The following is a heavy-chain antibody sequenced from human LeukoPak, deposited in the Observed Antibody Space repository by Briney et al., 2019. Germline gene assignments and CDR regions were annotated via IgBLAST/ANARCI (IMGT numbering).Heavy chain of an antibody. Sequence: GASVKVSCKTSGYTFTSYDINWVRQATGQGLEWMGWMNPNSGNTGYAQKFQGRVTMTRNTSISTAYMELSSLRSEDTAVYYCARGRGWYSSSRGWFDPWGQGTLVTVSS. D-gene: IGHD6-13*01. CDR2: MNPNSGNT. V-gene: IGHV1-8*01. CDR1: GYTFTSYD. CDR3: ARGRGWYSSSRGWFDP. J-gene: IGHJ5*02.